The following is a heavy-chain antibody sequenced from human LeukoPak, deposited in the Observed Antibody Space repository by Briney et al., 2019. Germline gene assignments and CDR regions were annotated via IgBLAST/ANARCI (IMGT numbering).Heavy chain of an antibody. CDR1: GFTFSSYA. J-gene: IGHJ4*02. Sequence: QTGGSLRLSCAASGFTFSSYAMSWVRQAPGKGLEWVSAISGSGGSTYYADSVKGRFTISRDNSKNVLYLQMTSLGADDTAVYYCAKVVPPRGGRSGWYETNDYWGQGTLVTVSS. V-gene: IGHV3-23*01. CDR3: AKVVPPRGGRSGWYETNDY. CDR2: ISGSGGST. D-gene: IGHD6-19*01.